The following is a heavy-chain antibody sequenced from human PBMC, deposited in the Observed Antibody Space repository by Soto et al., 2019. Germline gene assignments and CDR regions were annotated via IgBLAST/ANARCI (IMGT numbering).Heavy chain of an antibody. J-gene: IGHJ4*02. Sequence: PSETLSLTCTVSGGSVSSGSYYWSWIRQPPGKGLEWIGYIYYSGSTNYNPSLKSRVTISVDTSKNQFSLKLSSVTAADTAVYYCARARLLLGNLGYWGQGTLVTVSS. D-gene: IGHD5-12*01. CDR3: ARARLLLGNLGY. CDR1: GGSVSSGSYY. V-gene: IGHV4-61*01. CDR2: IYYSGST.